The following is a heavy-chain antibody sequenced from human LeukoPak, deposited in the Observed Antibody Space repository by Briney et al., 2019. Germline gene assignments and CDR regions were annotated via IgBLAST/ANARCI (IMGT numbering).Heavy chain of an antibody. D-gene: IGHD6-19*01. Sequence: GGSLRLSCAASGFTFSNYSMNWVRQAPGKGLEWVSYITSSSTVYYAGSVKGRFTISRDNAKNSLFLQMNSLRAEDTAVYYCAREVAVAGTGYFDYWGQGTLVTVSS. V-gene: IGHV3-48*04. CDR1: GFTFSNYS. J-gene: IGHJ4*02. CDR2: ITSSSTV. CDR3: AREVAVAGTGYFDY.